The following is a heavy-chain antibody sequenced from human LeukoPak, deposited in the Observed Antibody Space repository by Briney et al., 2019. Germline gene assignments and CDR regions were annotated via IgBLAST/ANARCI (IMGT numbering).Heavy chain of an antibody. CDR1: GDSVASGGYY. V-gene: IGHV4-61*08. J-gene: IGHJ5*02. CDR2: IYYSVST. Sequence: SETLSLTCTVSGDSVASGGYYWNWIRQPPGKGLEWIGYIYYSVSTNYNLSLKGRVTISVDTSENQFSLKLTSVIAADTAVYYCARGGRGRNWFDPWGQGTLVTVSS. CDR3: ARGGRGRNWFDP. D-gene: IGHD3-10*01.